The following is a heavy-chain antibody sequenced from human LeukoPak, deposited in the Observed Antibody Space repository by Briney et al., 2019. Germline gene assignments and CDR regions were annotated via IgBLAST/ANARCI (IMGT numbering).Heavy chain of an antibody. V-gene: IGHV3-23*01. J-gene: IGHJ4*02. Sequence: GGSLRLSCAASGFTFSLSAMNWARQAPGKGLEWIAGITGDGNIAYYADSAKGRFRIFRDNFENTLYLEIDSLRVEDTALYYCTKDRVGTTRGGDFWGRGTLVTVSS. CDR1: GFTFSLSA. CDR2: ITGDGNIA. D-gene: IGHD1-26*01. CDR3: TKDRVGTTRGGDF.